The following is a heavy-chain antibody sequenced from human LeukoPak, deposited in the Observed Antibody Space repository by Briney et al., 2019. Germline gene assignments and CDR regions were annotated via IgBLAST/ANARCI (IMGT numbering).Heavy chain of an antibody. D-gene: IGHD3-3*02. CDR2: ISGNGDST. CDR3: AKGGHFSPFDP. Sequence: GGSLRLSCAASGLTFSNYAMTWVRQAPGKGLEWVSTISGNGDSTFYPDSVKGRFTISRDNSKSTMYLQMNSLRAGDTAIYYCAKGGHFSPFDPWGQGTLVTVSS. CDR1: GLTFSNYA. J-gene: IGHJ5*02. V-gene: IGHV3-23*01.